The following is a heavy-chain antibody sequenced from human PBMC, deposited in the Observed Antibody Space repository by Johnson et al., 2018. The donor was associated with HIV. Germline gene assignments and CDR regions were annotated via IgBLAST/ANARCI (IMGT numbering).Heavy chain of an antibody. D-gene: IGHD3-22*01. J-gene: IGHJ3*02. Sequence: QVQLVESGGGLIQPGGSLRLSCAASGFTFSSYAMHWVRQAPAKGLEWVAVISYDGSNKHFADSVKGRFTISRDNSKNTLYLQMNGLRAEDTGLYYCVRDQGYYDSSGYPDAFDIWGQGTMVTVSS. CDR2: ISYDGSNK. CDR1: GFTFSSYA. V-gene: IGHV3-30*14. CDR3: VRDQGYYDSSGYPDAFDI.